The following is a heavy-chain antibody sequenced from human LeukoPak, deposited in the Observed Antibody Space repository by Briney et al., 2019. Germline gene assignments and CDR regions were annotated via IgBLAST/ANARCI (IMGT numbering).Heavy chain of an antibody. J-gene: IGHJ4*02. V-gene: IGHV3-30*04. CDR3: GRAGFGELYPYVDS. CDR1: GFDFSRSA. Sequence: GGSLRLSCAASGFDFSRSAMHWVHQAPGKGLEWVALISYDGGNEYYGDSVKGRFTVSRDNSKNTLYLQMSSLRADDTAVYYCGRAGFGELYPYVDSWGQGTLVTVSS. D-gene: IGHD3-16*01. CDR2: ISYDGGNE.